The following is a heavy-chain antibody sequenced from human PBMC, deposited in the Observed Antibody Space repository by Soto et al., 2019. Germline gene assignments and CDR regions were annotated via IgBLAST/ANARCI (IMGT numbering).Heavy chain of an antibody. J-gene: IGHJ6*02. CDR1: GGSLSGYY. CDR3: ARSDNRNSLYGAEV. CDR2: INHRVSS. V-gene: IGHV4-34*01. D-gene: IGHD1-7*01. Sequence: PSETLSLTCAVNGGSLSGYYWSWIRQYPGKGLEWIGEINHRVSSDYNPSLKSRVTLSIDASMNHVTLELTSVTAADTAVYYCARSDNRNSLYGAEVWGQGTAVTVSS.